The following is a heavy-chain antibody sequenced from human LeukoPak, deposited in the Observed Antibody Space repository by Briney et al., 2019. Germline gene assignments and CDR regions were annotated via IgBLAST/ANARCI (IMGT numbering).Heavy chain of an antibody. CDR2: IIGDGGST. CDR3: AKRTCSGSTCYALDS. V-gene: IGHV3-23*01. Sequence: GGSLRLSCAASGFTFSVAAMHWVRQAPGKGLEWVSAIIGDGGSTYYTDSVQGRFTISRDNSKNALYLRMNSLRAEDTGVYYCAKRTCSGSTCYALDSWGQGTLVTVSS. CDR1: GFTFSVAA. D-gene: IGHD2-15*01. J-gene: IGHJ4*02.